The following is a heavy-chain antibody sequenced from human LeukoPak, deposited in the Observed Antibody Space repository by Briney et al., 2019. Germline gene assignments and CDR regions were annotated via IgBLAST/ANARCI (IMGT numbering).Heavy chain of an antibody. V-gene: IGHV4-59*08. J-gene: IGHJ4*02. CDR1: GGSISSYY. CDR3: ARHYDSSAYWYYFDY. D-gene: IGHD3-22*01. CDR2: IYYSGST. Sequence: SETLSLTCTVSGGSISSYYWSWIRQPPGKGLEWIGYIYYSGSTNYNPSLKGRVTISVDTSKNQFSLKLSSVTAADTAMYYCARHYDSSAYWYYFDYWGQGTLVTVSS.